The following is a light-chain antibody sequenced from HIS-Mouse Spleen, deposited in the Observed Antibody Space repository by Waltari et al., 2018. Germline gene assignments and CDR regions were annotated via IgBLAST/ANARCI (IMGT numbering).Light chain of an antibody. CDR2: DVS. CDR3: MQSIQLPLT. Sequence: DIVMTQTPLSLSVTPGQPASISCKSSQSLLHSGGKTYLYWYLQKPGQSPQLLIYDVSHRFSGGPDRFSGSGSGTDFTLKISRVEAEDVGVYYCMQSIQLPLTFGGGTKVEIK. J-gene: IGKJ4*01. CDR1: QSLLHSGGKTY. V-gene: IGKV2D-29*02.